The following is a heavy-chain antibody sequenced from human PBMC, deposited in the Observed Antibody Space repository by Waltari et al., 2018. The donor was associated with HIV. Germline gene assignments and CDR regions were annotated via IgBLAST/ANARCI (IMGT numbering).Heavy chain of an antibody. CDR2: IGSLQNFI. V-gene: IGHV3-21*01. D-gene: IGHD6-19*01. CDR1: GFRFRDYN. J-gene: IGHJ5*02. Sequence: EVRLLESGGGLGRPGGSLRLSCAASGFRFRDYNMNWVRQGPGKGLECVASIGSLQNFIHYADSVKGRFTVSRDNAKNSLYLQMNSLTAEDTAVYYCARGPSSGWSWFDPWGQGTLVTVSS. CDR3: ARGPSSGWSWFDP.